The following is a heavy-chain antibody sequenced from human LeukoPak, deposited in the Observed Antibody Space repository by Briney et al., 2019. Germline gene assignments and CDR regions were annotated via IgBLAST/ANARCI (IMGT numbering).Heavy chain of an antibody. D-gene: IGHD1-26*01. CDR1: GFIVTNAW. CDR3: ARGGGIYGLWDY. Sequence: GGSLRLSCAASGFIVTNAWMNWVRQAPGKGLVWVSRTYSDGSSYTADSVKGRFTISRDNAKDTLYLQMNSLRVEDTAVYYCARGGGIYGLWDYWGQGTLVTVSS. V-gene: IGHV3-74*03. CDR2: TYSDGSSY. J-gene: IGHJ4*02.